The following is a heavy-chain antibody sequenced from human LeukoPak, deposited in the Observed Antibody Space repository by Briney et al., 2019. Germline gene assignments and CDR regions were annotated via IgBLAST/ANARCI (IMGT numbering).Heavy chain of an antibody. CDR1: GGSISSGSYY. CDR3: ATSCGWPDYYYYYMDV. V-gene: IGHV4-61*02. CDR2: IYTSGST. J-gene: IGHJ6*03. D-gene: IGHD6-19*01. Sequence: PSQTLSLTCTVSGGSISSGSYYWSWIRQPAGKGLEWIGRIYTSGSTNYNPSLKSRVTISVDTSKNQFSLKLSSVTAADTAVYYCATSCGWPDYYYYYMDVWGKGTTVTVSS.